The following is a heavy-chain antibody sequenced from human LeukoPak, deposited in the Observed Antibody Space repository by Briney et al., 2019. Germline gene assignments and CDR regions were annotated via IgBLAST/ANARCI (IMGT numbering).Heavy chain of an antibody. D-gene: IGHD5-18*01. CDR3: AKDRSYVDTVYFDY. CDR2: ISYDGSNK. Sequence: GGSLRLSCAVSGVNLNKAWMSWVRQAPGKGLEWVAVISYDGSNKYYADSVKGRFTISRDNSKNTLYLQMNSLRAEDTAVYYCAKDRSYVDTVYFDYWGQGTLVTVSS. CDR1: GVNLNKAW. J-gene: IGHJ4*02. V-gene: IGHV3-30*18.